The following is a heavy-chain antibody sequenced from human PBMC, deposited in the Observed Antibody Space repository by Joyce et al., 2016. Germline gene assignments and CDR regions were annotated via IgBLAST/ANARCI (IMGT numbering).Heavy chain of an antibody. CDR1: GYSFTSHW. Sequence: EVQLVQSGAEVKKPGESLRISCRGSGYSFTSHWISWVRQMPGKGLEWMGRIYPRDSYTDYSPSFEGHVTISVDKTISAAYLQWSSLRASDTAIYYCARHVTDWFDPWGQGTLVTVSS. J-gene: IGHJ5*02. V-gene: IGHV5-10-1*03. CDR3: ARHVTDWFDP. D-gene: IGHD3-10*02. CDR2: IYPRDSYT.